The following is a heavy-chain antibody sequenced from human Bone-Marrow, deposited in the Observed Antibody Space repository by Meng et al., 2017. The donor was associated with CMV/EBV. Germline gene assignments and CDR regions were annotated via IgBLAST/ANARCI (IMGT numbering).Heavy chain of an antibody. CDR1: GFTFSSYS. V-gene: IGHV3-21*01. Sequence: GESLKISCAASGFTFSSYSMNWVRQAPGKGLEWVSSISRSSSYIYYADSVKGRFTISRDNAKNSLYLQMNSLRAEDTAVYYCARTMTTVTTHDAFDIWGQGTRVTVSS. J-gene: IGHJ3*02. CDR2: ISRSSSYI. D-gene: IGHD4-17*01. CDR3: ARTMTTVTTHDAFDI.